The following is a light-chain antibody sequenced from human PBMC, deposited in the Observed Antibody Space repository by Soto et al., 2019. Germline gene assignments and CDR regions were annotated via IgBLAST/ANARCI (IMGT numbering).Light chain of an antibody. CDR3: QQYDSSSPT. Sequence: DIQMTQSPSSLSASIGDRVTITCRASQSVSSNLNWYQQKPGKAPKLLIFASSTLQSGVPSRFSGSGSGTDFTLTIRSLQPDDFATYYCQQYDSSSPTFGQGTKLEIK. CDR2: ASS. V-gene: IGKV1-39*01. CDR1: QSVSSN. J-gene: IGKJ2*01.